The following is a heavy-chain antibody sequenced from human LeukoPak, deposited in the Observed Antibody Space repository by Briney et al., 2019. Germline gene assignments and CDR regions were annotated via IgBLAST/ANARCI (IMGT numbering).Heavy chain of an antibody. CDR1: GGSFSGYY. D-gene: IGHD4-17*01. CDR3: AREYGNYFGWFDP. V-gene: IGHV4-34*01. J-gene: IGHJ5*02. Sequence: SETLSLTCAVYGGSFSGYYWSWIRQPPGKGLEWIGEINHSGSTNYNPSLKSRVTISVDTSKNQFSLKLSSVTAADTAVYYCAREYGNYFGWFDPWGQGALVTVSS. CDR2: INHSGST.